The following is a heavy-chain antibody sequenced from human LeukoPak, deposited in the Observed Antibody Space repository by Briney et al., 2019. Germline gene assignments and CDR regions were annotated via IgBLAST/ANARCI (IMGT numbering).Heavy chain of an antibody. J-gene: IGHJ5*02. CDR1: GFTFSSYG. D-gene: IGHD3-10*01. CDR2: INSDGSST. Sequence: GGSLRLSCAASGFTFSSYGMSWVRQAPGKGLVWVSRINSDGSSTSYADSVKGRFTISRDNAKNTLYLQMNSLRAEDTAVYYCARHYGSGSYSRFDPWGQGTLVTVSS. V-gene: IGHV3-74*01. CDR3: ARHYGSGSYSRFDP.